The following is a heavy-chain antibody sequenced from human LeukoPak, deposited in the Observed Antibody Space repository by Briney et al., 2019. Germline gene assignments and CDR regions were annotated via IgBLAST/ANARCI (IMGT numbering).Heavy chain of an antibody. CDR1: GGSISSGDYY. V-gene: IGHV4-30-4*02. CDR2: IYYSGST. CDR3: ASGVAVFPFDY. J-gene: IGHJ4*02. Sequence: PSETLSLTCTVSGGSISSGDYYWSWIRQPPGKGLEWIGYIYYSGSTYYNPSLKSRVTISVDTSKNQFSLKPSSVTAADTAVYYCASGVAVFPFDYWGQGTLVTVSS. D-gene: IGHD3-3*01.